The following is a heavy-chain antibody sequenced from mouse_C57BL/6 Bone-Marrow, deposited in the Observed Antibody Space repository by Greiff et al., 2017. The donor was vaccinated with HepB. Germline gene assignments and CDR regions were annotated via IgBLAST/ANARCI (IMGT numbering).Heavy chain of an antibody. D-gene: IGHD2-4*01. J-gene: IGHJ3*01. CDR2: IRSKSNNYAT. CDR1: GFSFNTYA. V-gene: IGHV10-1*01. CDR3: VRHRGSNYYDYVWFAY. Sequence: EVMLVESGGGLVQPKGSLKLSCAASGFSFNTYAMNWVRQAPGKGLEWVARIRSKSNNYATYYADSVKDRFTISRDDSESMLYLQMNNLKTEDTAMYYCVRHRGSNYYDYVWFAYWGQGTLVTVSA.